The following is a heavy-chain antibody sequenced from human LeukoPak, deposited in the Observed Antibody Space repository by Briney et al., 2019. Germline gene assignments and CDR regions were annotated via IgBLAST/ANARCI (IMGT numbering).Heavy chain of an antibody. Sequence: ASVKLSCKASDYTFTSYGISWVRQAPGQGLEWTGGISAYNGNTNYAHKLQGRVTMTTDTSTSTAYMELRSLRSDDTAVYYCARGLGYCSGGSCYSPWFDPWGQGTLVTVSS. J-gene: IGHJ5*02. D-gene: IGHD2-15*01. V-gene: IGHV1-18*01. CDR2: ISAYNGNT. CDR3: ARGLGYCSGGSCYSPWFDP. CDR1: DYTFTSYG.